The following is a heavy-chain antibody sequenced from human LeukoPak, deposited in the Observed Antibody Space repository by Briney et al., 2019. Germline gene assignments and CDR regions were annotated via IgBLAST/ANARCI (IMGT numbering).Heavy chain of an antibody. CDR1: GGSVSGSY. J-gene: IGHJ4*02. V-gene: IGHV4-59*08. Sequence: SETLSLKCTVSGGSVSGSYWSWIRLPPGKGLEWIGYVYHTGNTNYNPSLRSRATISLDTSKNDVTLNLRSVTAADTAIYYCARHPFATPFDFWGRGTLVTVSS. CDR2: VYHTGNT. CDR3: ARHPFATPFDF.